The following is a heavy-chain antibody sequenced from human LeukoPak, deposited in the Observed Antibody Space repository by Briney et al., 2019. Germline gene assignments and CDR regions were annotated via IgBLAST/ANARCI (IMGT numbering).Heavy chain of an antibody. J-gene: IGHJ6*03. CDR2: IRSKANSYAT. CDR1: GFTFSDSA. D-gene: IGHD4-11*01. V-gene: IGHV3-73*01. Sequence: GGSLRLSCAASGFTFSDSAMHWVRQASGKGLEGVGRIRSKANSYATEHAASVKGRFTISRDDSKNTAYLQMNSLKTEDTAVYYCTRYSNYLKYYMDVWGKGTTVTVSS. CDR3: TRYSNYLKYYMDV.